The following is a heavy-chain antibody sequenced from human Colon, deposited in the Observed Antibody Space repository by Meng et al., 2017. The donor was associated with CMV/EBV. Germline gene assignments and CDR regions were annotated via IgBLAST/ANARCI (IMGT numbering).Heavy chain of an antibody. Sequence: GFTFSGAWMTWVRQASGKGLELVGRIKSRVDSETTHYAAPLQGRFTISRDDSRNTLYLQMDSLKTDDTAVYYCAADVPTQGVGEIDYWGQGTLVTVSS. CDR1: GFTFSGAW. CDR3: AADVPTQGVGEIDY. J-gene: IGHJ4*02. D-gene: IGHD1-26*01. V-gene: IGHV3-15*01. CDR2: IKSRVDSETT.